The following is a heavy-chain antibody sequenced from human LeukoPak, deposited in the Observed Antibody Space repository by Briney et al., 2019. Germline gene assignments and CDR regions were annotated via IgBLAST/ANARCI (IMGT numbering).Heavy chain of an antibody. CDR1: GGSFSGYY. Sequence: SETLSPTCAVYGGSFSGYYWSWIRQPPGKGLEWIGEINHSGSTNYNPSLKSRVTISVDTSKNQFSLKLSSVTAADTAVYYCARPRRYYDFWSGYYPGAFDIWGQGTMVTVSS. V-gene: IGHV4-34*01. D-gene: IGHD3-3*01. J-gene: IGHJ3*02. CDR3: ARPRRYYDFWSGYYPGAFDI. CDR2: INHSGST.